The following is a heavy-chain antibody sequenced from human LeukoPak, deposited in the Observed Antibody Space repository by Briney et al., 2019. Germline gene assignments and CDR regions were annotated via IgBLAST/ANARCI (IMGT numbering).Heavy chain of an antibody. V-gene: IGHV7-4-1*02. Sequence: ASVKVSCKASGYTFTSYAMNWVRQAPGQGLEWMGWINTNTGNPTYAQGFTGRSVFSLDTSVSTAYLQISSLKAEDTAVYYCARDSGTSGEVKFDPWGQGALVTVSS. CDR2: INTNTGNP. CDR1: GYTFTSYA. CDR3: ARDSGTSGEVKFDP. J-gene: IGHJ5*02. D-gene: IGHD3-10*01.